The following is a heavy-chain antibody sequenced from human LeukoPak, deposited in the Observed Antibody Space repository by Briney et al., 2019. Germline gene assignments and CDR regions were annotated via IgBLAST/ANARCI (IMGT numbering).Heavy chain of an antibody. CDR2: ISSSSSYI. CDR3: ASSLVWVPAADDY. Sequence: GGSLRLSCAASGFTFSSYSMNWVRQAPGKGLEWVSSISSSSSYIYYADSVKGRFTISRDNAKNSLYLQMNSLRAEDTAVYYCASSLVWVPAADDYWGQGTLVAVSS. V-gene: IGHV3-21*01. CDR1: GFTFSSYS. D-gene: IGHD2-2*01. J-gene: IGHJ4*02.